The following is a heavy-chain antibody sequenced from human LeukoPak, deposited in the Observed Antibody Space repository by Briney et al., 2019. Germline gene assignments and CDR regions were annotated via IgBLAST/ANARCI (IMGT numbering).Heavy chain of an antibody. CDR2: IDNSGSTI. V-gene: IGHV3-48*03. J-gene: IGHJ6*03. D-gene: IGHD3-10*01. CDR1: GFTFSSYE. Sequence: GGSLRLSCAASGFTFSSYEMNWVRQAPGKGLEWVSYIDNSGSTIYYADSVKGPFTISRDNAKNSLYLQMNSLRAEGTAVYYCAREGGGSGSYGYYYYYMDVWGKGTTVTISS. CDR3: AREGGGSGSYGYYYYYMDV.